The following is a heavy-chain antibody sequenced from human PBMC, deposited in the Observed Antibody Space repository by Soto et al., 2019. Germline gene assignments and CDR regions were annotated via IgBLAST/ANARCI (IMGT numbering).Heavy chain of an antibody. Sequence: QVQLQQWGAGLLKPSETLSLTCAVYGGFVSSGSYYWSWIRQPPGKGLEWIGEMSHSGGTHFNPSLKSRVTISVETSKTQFSLKRSCVTAADTALYYCARVERGTATTVVDAFDIWGPGTMVTVSS. CDR1: GGFVSSGSYY. V-gene: IGHV4-34*01. CDR3: ARVERGTATTVVDAFDI. CDR2: MSHSGGT. D-gene: IGHD1-1*01. J-gene: IGHJ3*02.